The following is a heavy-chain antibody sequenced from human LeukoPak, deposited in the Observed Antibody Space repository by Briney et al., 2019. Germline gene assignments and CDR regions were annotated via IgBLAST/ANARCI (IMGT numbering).Heavy chain of an antibody. J-gene: IGHJ4*02. D-gene: IGHD2-2*01. CDR3: ARVLPVASRDY. CDR2: IKQDGSDK. CDR1: GFTFSTYW. V-gene: IGHV3-7*01. Sequence: GGSLRLSCAASGFTFSTYWMSWVRQAPGKGLEWVANIKQDGSDKFYADSVKGRFTISRDNAKNSMYLQMNSLRAEDTAVYYCARVLPVASRDYWGQGTLVTVSS.